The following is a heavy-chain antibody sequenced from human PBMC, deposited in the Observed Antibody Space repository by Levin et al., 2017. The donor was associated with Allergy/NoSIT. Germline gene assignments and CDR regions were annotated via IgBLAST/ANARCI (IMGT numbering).Heavy chain of an antibody. V-gene: IGHV4-59*12. Sequence: SETLSLTCTVSGGSISSNYWSWIRQPPGKGLEWIGYIYYSGSTNYNPSLKSRVTISVDTSKNQFFLKLNSVTAADTAVYYCARGSYSSGWYWFDPWGQGTLVTVSS. D-gene: IGHD6-19*01. CDR1: GGSISSNY. CDR3: ARGSYSSGWYWFDP. CDR2: IYYSGST. J-gene: IGHJ5*02.